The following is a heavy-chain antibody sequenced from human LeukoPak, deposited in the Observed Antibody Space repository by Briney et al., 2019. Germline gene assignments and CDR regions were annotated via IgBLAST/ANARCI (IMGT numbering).Heavy chain of an antibody. V-gene: IGHV3-74*01. J-gene: IGHJ4*02. CDR1: RFTFSNCW. Sequence: PGGSLRLSCVASRFTFSNCWMHWVRHAPGKGLVWVSRINSDGSSTTYADSVKGRFTISRDNAKNTLYLQMNSLRAEDTAVYYCARDGYGSGPDIDYWGQGTLVTVSS. CDR2: INSDGSST. D-gene: IGHD3-10*01. CDR3: ARDGYGSGPDIDY.